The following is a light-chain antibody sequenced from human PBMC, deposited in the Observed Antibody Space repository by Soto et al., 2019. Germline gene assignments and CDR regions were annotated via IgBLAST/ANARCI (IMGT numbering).Light chain of an antibody. CDR1: SSDVGGYKY. V-gene: IGLV2-8*01. J-gene: IGLJ3*02. CDR2: EVS. Sequence: QSALTQPPSASGSPGQSVTISCTGTSSDVGGYKYVSWYQHHPGKAPKLLIYEVSKRPSGVPDRFSGSKSGNTASLTVSGXXXXXXXXXYCSSYAGSYNWVFGGGTKLTVL. CDR3: SSYAGSYNWV.